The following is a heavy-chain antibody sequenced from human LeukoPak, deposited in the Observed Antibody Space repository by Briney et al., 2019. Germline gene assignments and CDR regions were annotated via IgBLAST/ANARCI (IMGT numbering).Heavy chain of an antibody. CDR2: IIPIFGTA. Sequence: GASVKVSCKASGGTFSGYAISWVRQAPGQGLEWMGGIIPIFGTANYAQKFQGRVTITADESTSTAYMELSSLRSEDTAVYYCARPTGYCSSTSCYFPYYYYGMDVWGQGTTVTVSS. V-gene: IGHV1-69*13. CDR3: ARPTGYCSSTSCYFPYYYYGMDV. J-gene: IGHJ6*02. D-gene: IGHD2-2*01. CDR1: GGTFSGYA.